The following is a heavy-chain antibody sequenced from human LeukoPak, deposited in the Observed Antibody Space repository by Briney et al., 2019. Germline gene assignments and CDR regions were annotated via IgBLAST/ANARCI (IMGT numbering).Heavy chain of an antibody. Sequence: ASVKVSCKASGYTFTSYDVNWVRQATGQGLEWMGWMNPNSANTGYAQKFQGRVTMTRNTSISTAYLELGSLRSDDTAVYYCASRTVNSGSLLPFDYWGQGTLVTVSS. CDR3: ASRTVNSGSLLPFDY. CDR2: MNPNSANT. D-gene: IGHD1-26*01. V-gene: IGHV1-8*01. CDR1: GYTFTSYD. J-gene: IGHJ4*02.